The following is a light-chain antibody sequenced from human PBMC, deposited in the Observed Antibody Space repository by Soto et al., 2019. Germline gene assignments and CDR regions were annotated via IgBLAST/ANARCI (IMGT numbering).Light chain of an antibody. Sequence: IVLTQSPATLALSPGERATLSCRASQSVSSYLAWYQQKPGQAPRLLIYDASNRATGIPARFSGSWSGTDFTLTISSLEPEDFGVYYCQQRSNWPLLTFGGGTKVEIK. CDR3: QQRSNWPLLT. CDR2: DAS. CDR1: QSVSSY. J-gene: IGKJ4*01. V-gene: IGKV3-11*01.